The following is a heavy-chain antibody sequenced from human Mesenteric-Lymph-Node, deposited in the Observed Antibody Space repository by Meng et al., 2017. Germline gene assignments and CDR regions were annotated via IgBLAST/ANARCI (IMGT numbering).Heavy chain of an antibody. V-gene: IGHV3-11*04. CDR3: ARDRNWDWYFDL. CDR2: ISISGGTI. CDR1: GVTFSDYY. D-gene: IGHD7-27*01. J-gene: IGHJ2*01. Sequence: VRLVESGGGLVKPGGSLGLSCAASGVTFSDYYMNWIRQAPGKGLEWVSFISISGGTISYADSVKGRFTISRDNAKNSLYLQMNSLRAEDTAVYYCARDRNWDWYFDLWGRGTLVTVSS.